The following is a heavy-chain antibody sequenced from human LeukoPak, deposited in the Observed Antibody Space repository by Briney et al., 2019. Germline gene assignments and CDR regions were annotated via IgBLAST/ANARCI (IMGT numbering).Heavy chain of an antibody. Sequence: PGGSLRLSCAASGFTFMRYNMHWVRQAPGKGLEWVTFLEDDEDSESYADSVKGRFTISRDNSKSTLYLQMNSLRTEDTAVYYCAKDGRKFMFDYWGQGILVTVSS. CDR3: AKDGRKFMFDY. CDR2: LEDDEDSE. CDR1: GFTFMRYN. J-gene: IGHJ4*02. V-gene: IGHV3-30*02.